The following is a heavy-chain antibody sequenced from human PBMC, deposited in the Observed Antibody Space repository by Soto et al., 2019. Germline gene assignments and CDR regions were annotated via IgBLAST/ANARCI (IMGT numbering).Heavy chain of an antibody. V-gene: IGHV2-5*02. J-gene: IGHJ5*02. CDR2: IYWDDDK. D-gene: IGHD1-1*01. CDR1: GFSLSTSGVG. Sequence: ESGPTLVNPTQTLTLTCTFSGFSLSTSGVGVGWIRQPPGKALEWLALIYWDDDKRYSPSLKSRLTITKDTSKNQVVLTMTNMDPVDTATYYCAHRRSQLERPGVDWFDPWGQGTLVTVSS. CDR3: AHRRSQLERPGVDWFDP.